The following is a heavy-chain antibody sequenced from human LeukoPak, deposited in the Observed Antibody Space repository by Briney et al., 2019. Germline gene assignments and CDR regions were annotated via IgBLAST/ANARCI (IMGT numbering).Heavy chain of an antibody. CDR2: ISGSGGST. Sequence: GGSLRLSCAASGFTFSSYAMSWVRQVPGKGLEWVSAISGSGGSTYYADSVKGRFTISRDNSKNTLYLQMNSLGAEDTAVYYCAKDPPGSSGWFDYWGQGTLVTVSS. CDR1: GFTFSSYA. CDR3: AKDPPGSSGWFDY. J-gene: IGHJ4*02. D-gene: IGHD6-19*01. V-gene: IGHV3-23*01.